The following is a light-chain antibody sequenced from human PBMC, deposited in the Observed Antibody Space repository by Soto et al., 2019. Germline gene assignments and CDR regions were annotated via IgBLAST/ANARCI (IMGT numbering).Light chain of an antibody. V-gene: IGKV1-39*01. Sequence: DIQMTQSPSSLSASVGDGVTITCRASQSISNYVNWYQQKPGKAPKLLIYAASRFQSGVPSRFSGTGSRTDFTLTISSLQPEDFATYYCQETFSTPSFTFGGGTKVEI. CDR3: QETFSTPSFT. CDR2: AAS. CDR1: QSISNY. J-gene: IGKJ4*01.